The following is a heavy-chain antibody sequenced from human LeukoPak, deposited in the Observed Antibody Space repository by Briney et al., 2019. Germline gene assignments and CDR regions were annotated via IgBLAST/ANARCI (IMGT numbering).Heavy chain of an antibody. CDR3: ARDHRYCSSTGCYNYYYMDV. Sequence: SETLSLTCTVSGGSISSYYWSWIRQPPGKGLEWIGYIYYTGITNYNASLKSRVTISVDTSKNQFSLELTSVTAADTAVYYCARDHRYCSSTGCYNYYYMDVWGKGTTVTVSS. D-gene: IGHD2-2*02. V-gene: IGHV4-59*01. J-gene: IGHJ6*03. CDR1: GGSISSYY. CDR2: IYYTGIT.